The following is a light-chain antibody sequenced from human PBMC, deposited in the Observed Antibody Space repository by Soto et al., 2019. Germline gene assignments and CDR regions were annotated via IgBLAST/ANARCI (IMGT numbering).Light chain of an antibody. V-gene: IGKV2-28*01. Sequence: DIVMTQSPLSLPVTPGEPASISCRSSQSLLHSNGCNYLDWYLQKPGQSPQLLIYLGSNRASGVPDRFSGSGSGTDFTLKISRVEAEDVGVYYCMQALLTPSTFGQGTRLEIK. CDR3: MQALLTPST. J-gene: IGKJ5*01. CDR1: QSLLHSNGCNY. CDR2: LGS.